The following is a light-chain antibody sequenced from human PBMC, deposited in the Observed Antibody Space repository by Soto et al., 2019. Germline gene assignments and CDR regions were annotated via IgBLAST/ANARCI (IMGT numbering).Light chain of an antibody. CDR1: QSITSNY. CDR3: QQYGSSPRIT. V-gene: IGKV3-20*01. J-gene: IGKJ5*01. Sequence: EIVLTQAAGTLSLSPGERATLSCRASQSITSNYLAWYQQKPAQAPRLLIYAASSRATGIPDRFSGSGSGTDFTLTISRLEPEDFAVYYCQQYGSSPRITFGQGTRLEIK. CDR2: AAS.